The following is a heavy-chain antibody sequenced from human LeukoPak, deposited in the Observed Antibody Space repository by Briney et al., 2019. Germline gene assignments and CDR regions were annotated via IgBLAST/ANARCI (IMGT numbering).Heavy chain of an antibody. V-gene: IGHV3-23*01. CDR2: ISGSGDST. CDR1: GFSFGNYA. Sequence: GGSLRLSCAASGFSFGNYAMSWVRQAPGKGLEWVSAISGSGDSTYYADSVKGRFTISRDNSKNTLYLQMNSLRAGDTALYYCAKDLHKLGGYVGSKYWGQGALVTVSS. CDR3: AKDLHKLGGYVGSKY. D-gene: IGHD5-12*01. J-gene: IGHJ4*02.